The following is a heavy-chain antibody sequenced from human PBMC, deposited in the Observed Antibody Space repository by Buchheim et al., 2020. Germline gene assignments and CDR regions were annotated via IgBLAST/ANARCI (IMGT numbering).Heavy chain of an antibody. J-gene: IGHJ5*02. V-gene: IGHV4-59*02. CDR1: GGSVNGYF. CDR3: ARGLTGGLSPFDP. D-gene: IGHD2-8*02. CDR2: VSYSGST. Sequence: QVQLQESGPGLVKPSETLSLTCNVSGGSVNGYFRSWIRQPPGKGLEWIGCVSYSGSTHYNPSLESRVTISVDTSKNQFSLKLTYVTAADTAVYYCARGLTGGLSPFDPWGQGTL.